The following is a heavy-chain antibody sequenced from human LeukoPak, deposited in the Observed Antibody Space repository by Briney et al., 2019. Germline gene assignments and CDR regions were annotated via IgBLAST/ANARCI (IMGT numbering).Heavy chain of an antibody. CDR3: ARDKGRSSGSYLNAYDI. J-gene: IGHJ3*02. CDR2: IYYSGST. Sequence: SETLSLTCTVSGGSVSSGSYCWSWIRQPPGKGLEWIGYIYYSGSTNYNSSLKGRVTISLDTSKNQFSLKLSSVTAADTAVYYCARDKGRSSGSYLNAYDIWGLGTMVTVS. V-gene: IGHV4-61*01. CDR1: GGSVSSGSYC. D-gene: IGHD1-26*01.